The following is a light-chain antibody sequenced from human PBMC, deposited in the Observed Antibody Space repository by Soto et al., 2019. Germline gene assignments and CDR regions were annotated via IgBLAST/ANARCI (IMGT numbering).Light chain of an antibody. CDR3: QHSHSTPRLT. CDR1: QSIRSY. Sequence: DIQMTQSPSSLSAVVGDRVTITCRTSQSIRSYLNWYQQKSGKAPKLLISAASNLQSEVPYRFSGSGSGTDFTLTISSLQPEDVATYYCQHSHSTPRLTFGQGTRLEIK. CDR2: AAS. V-gene: IGKV1-39*01. J-gene: IGKJ5*01.